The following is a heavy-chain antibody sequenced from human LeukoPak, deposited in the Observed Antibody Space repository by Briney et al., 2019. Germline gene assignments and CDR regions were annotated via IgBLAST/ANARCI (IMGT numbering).Heavy chain of an antibody. V-gene: IGHV4-39*07. D-gene: IGHD2-2*01. CDR1: GGSISSSSYY. Sequence: SETLSLTCTVSGGSISSSSYYWGWIRQPPGKGLEWIGSIYYSGSTYYNPSLKSRVTISVDTSKNQFSLKLSSVTAADTAVYYCARTHCSSTSCYAPNWFDPWGQGTLVTVSS. J-gene: IGHJ5*02. CDR2: IYYSGST. CDR3: ARTHCSSTSCYAPNWFDP.